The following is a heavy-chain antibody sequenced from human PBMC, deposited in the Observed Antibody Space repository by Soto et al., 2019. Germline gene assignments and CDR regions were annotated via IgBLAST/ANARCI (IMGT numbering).Heavy chain of an antibody. J-gene: IGHJ6*02. D-gene: IGHD2-15*01. V-gene: IGHV1-69*01. CDR1: GGTFSSYA. CDR2: IXPIFGTA. Sequence: QVQLVQSGAEVKKPGSSVKVSCKASGGTFSSYAISWVRQAPGQGLXXXXGIXPIFGTANYAQKFQGRVTITADESTSTXYMELSSXXXXXXXXXXCARELGYCSGGSCLDYYYYYGMDVWGQGTTVTVSS. CDR3: ARELGYCSGGSCLDYYYYYGMDV.